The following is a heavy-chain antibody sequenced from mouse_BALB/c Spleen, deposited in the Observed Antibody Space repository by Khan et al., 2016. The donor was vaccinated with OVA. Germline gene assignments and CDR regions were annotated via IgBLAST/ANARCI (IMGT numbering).Heavy chain of an antibody. V-gene: IGHV5-6*01. CDR3: ASHLAGSLAY. Sequence: QLVESGGDLVKPGGSLKLSCAASGFTFRNYGMSWVRQIPDKRLEWVATINSDGSYTYYPDSVKGRFTISRNNAKNTLYLEMSSRKSDDTAMYYCASHLAGSLAYWGQGTLVTVFA. D-gene: IGHD1-1*01. CDR1: GFTFRNYG. CDR2: INSDGSYT. J-gene: IGHJ3*01.